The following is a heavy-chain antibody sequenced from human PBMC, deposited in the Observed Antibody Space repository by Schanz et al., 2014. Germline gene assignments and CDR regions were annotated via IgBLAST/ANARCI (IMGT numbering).Heavy chain of an antibody. CDR3: ARDRPGYHGYYGMDV. D-gene: IGHD5-18*01. Sequence: QVQLVESGGGLVKPGGSLRLSCAASGFTFSDYYMSWIRQAPGKGLQCVSHISSSGSTTYYADSVKGRFIISRDNAKNALYLQMNSLRADDTAVYYCARDRPGYHGYYGMDVWGQGTTVTVSS. J-gene: IGHJ6*02. CDR1: GFTFSDYY. CDR2: ISSSGSTT. V-gene: IGHV3-11*01.